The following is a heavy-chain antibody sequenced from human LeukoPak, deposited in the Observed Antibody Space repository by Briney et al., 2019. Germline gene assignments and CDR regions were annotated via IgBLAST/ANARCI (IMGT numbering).Heavy chain of an antibody. D-gene: IGHD6-6*01. CDR2: FDPEDGET. V-gene: IGHV1-24*01. CDR3: GVQEYSSSAFDY. Sequence: GASVKVSCKVSGYTLTELSMHWVRQAPGKGLEWMGGFDPEDGETIYAQKFQGRVTITADESTSTAYMELSSLRSEDTAVYYCGVQEYSSSAFDYWGQGTLVTVSS. CDR1: GYTLTELS. J-gene: IGHJ4*02.